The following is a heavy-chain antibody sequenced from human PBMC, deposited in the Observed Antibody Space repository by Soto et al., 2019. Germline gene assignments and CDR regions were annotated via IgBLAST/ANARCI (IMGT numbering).Heavy chain of an antibody. V-gene: IGHV2-5*02. CDR1: GFSLTTSGVG. Sequence: QITLKESGPTLVKPTQTLTLTCTFSGFSLTTSGVGVGWIRQPPGKALEWLALIYWADDKRYSPSLKSRPTIPKDTTKNPVVLTMTNMDPVDTATYYCAHRGPPLYYFDYWGQGTLVTVSP. CDR2: IYWADDK. J-gene: IGHJ4*02. CDR3: AHRGPPLYYFDY.